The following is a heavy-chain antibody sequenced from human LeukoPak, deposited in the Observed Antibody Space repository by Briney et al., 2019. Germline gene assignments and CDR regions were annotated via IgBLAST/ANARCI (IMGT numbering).Heavy chain of an antibody. CDR2: IIPIFGTA. V-gene: IGHV1-69*13. J-gene: IGHJ5*02. D-gene: IGHD2-21*02. Sequence: SVKVSCKASGYTFSSYAISWVRQAPGQGLEWMGGIIPIFGTANYAQKFQGRVTITADESTSTAYMELSSLRSEDTAVYYCARVPVAYCGGDCYSNWFDPWGQGTLVTVSS. CDR3: ARVPVAYCGGDCYSNWFDP. CDR1: GYTFSSYA.